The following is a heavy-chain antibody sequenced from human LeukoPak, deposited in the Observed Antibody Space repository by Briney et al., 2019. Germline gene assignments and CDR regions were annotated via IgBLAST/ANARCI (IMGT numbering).Heavy chain of an antibody. V-gene: IGHV4-59*08. J-gene: IGHJ6*04. CDR3: ARHVYGEGMVV. D-gene: IGHD4-17*01. CDR2: IHSSEGT. CDR1: GGSLNGYY. Sequence: SETLSLTCTVSGGSLNGYYWGWLRQPPGKGLGCIGYIHSSEGTAHNASLKSRLTISLDTSKNQFSLTLSSVTAADTAVYYCARHVYGEGMVVWGKGTTVTASS.